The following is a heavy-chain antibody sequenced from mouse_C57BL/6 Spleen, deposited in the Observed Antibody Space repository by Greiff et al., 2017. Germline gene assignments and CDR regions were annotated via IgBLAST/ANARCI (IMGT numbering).Heavy chain of an antibody. Sequence: VQLVESGPELVKPGASVKLSCKASGYTFTSYDIHWVKQRPGQGLEWIGWIYPRDGSTTYNEKFKGKATLTVDTSSSTAYMELHILTSEVSSVYICARSYYDDAMDYWGQGTSVTVSS. D-gene: IGHD2-4*01. CDR3: ARSYYDDAMDY. CDR2: IYPRDGST. J-gene: IGHJ4*01. V-gene: IGHV1-85*01. CDR1: GYTFTSYD.